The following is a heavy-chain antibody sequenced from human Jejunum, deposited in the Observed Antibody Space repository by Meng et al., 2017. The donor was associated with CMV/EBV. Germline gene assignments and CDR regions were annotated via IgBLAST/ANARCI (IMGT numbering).Heavy chain of an antibody. Sequence: CKGSGYTFTNYWIGWVRQMPGKGPECMGIIYPGDSDTKYSPSFQGQVTISADKSINTAYLQWSSLQASDTAMYYCARSTTVTDFDSWGQGTLVTVSS. CDR3: ARSTTVTDFDS. V-gene: IGHV5-51*01. CDR1: GYTFTNYW. J-gene: IGHJ4*02. CDR2: IYPGDSDT. D-gene: IGHD4-11*01.